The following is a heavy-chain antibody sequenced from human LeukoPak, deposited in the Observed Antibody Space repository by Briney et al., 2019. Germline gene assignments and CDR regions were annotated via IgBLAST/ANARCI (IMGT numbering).Heavy chain of an antibody. D-gene: IGHD2-2*02. CDR1: GYTFTSYY. CDR2: INPSGGSA. J-gene: IGHJ4*02. V-gene: IGHV1-46*01. Sequence: ASVKVSCKASGYTFTSYYMHWVRQAPGQGLEWMGIINPSGGSAYYAQKFQGRVTMTRDTSTSTVYMELSSLRSEDTAVYYCSRGGYQLLYDYWGQGTLVTVSS. CDR3: SRGGYQLLYDY.